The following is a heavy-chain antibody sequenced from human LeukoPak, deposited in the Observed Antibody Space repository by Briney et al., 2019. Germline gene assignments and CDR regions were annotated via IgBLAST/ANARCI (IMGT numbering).Heavy chain of an antibody. J-gene: IGHJ4*02. V-gene: IGHV3-23*01. D-gene: IGHD3-10*01. CDR1: GFTFSNYA. Sequence: GGSLRLSCAASGFTFSNYAMSWVRQAPGKGLEWVSSISGSGGSTYYADSVKGRFTISRDNSKNTLYLQMNSLRAEDTGIYYCAKSIYYGSGSYYYWGQGTLVTVSS. CDR3: AKSIYYGSGSYYY. CDR2: ISGSGGST.